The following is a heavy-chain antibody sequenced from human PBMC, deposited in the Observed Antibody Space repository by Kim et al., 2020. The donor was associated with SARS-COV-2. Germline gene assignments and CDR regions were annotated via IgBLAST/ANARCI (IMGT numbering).Heavy chain of an antibody. Sequence: GGSLRLSCVASGFTFSDYSMNWVRQAPGKGLEWVSTIDFTSATIYYADSVKGRFTISRDNAKSSLFLQMNNVRDDDTALYYCVRGLYWYGWGRYDQFNY. CDR3: VRGLYWYGWGRYDQFNY. J-gene: IGHJ4*01. CDR1: GFTFSDYS. CDR2: IDFTSATI. D-gene: IGHD3-10*01. V-gene: IGHV3-48*02.